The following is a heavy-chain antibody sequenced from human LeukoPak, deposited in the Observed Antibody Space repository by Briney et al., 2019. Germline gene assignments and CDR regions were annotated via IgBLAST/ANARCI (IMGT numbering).Heavy chain of an antibody. CDR1: GYTFTNYD. CDR2: MNPYTGQT. D-gene: IGHD6-13*01. CDR3: TRGRRYAGSWYPDF. Sequence: GASVTVSCKASGYTFTNYDINWVRQATGQGLEWMGWMNPYTGQTGYAQKFQGRVTNTRDTSISTAYMELSSLRAEDTAVYFCTRGRRYAGSWYPDFWGQGTLVTVSS. V-gene: IGHV1-8*01. J-gene: IGHJ4*02.